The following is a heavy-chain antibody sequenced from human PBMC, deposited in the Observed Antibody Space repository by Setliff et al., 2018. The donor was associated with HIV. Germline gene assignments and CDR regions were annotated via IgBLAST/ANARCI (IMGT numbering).Heavy chain of an antibody. CDR3: ARVATGPESFDI. D-gene: IGHD3-9*01. V-gene: IGHV4-61*01. CDR2: IYYSGTT. Sequence: SETLSLTCSVSGGSITSGSYYWIWIRQPPGKGLEWIGFIYYSGTTNYNPSLKSRVTISVDTSKNQFSLKLSSVTAADTAVYYCARVATGPESFDIWGQGTMVTVSS. CDR1: GGSITSGSYY. J-gene: IGHJ3*02.